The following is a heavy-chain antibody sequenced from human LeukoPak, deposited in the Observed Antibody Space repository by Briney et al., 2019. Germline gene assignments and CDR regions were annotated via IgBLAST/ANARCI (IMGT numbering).Heavy chain of an antibody. D-gene: IGHD4-17*01. CDR3: AHRGATTVTYDY. CDR2: IYWDDDE. J-gene: IGHJ4*02. V-gene: IGHV2-5*02. Sequence: SGPRLVNATQTLTLTCTFSGFSLSTSGVGVGWIRQPPAKALEWLAIIYWDDDERYSPSLKSRLTITKDTSKNQVVLTMTNMDPVDTATYYCAHRGATTVTYDYWGQGTLVTVSS. CDR1: GFSLSTSGVG.